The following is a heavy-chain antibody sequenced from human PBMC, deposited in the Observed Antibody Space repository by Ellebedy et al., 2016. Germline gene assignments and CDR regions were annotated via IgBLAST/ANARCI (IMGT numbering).Heavy chain of an antibody. V-gene: IGHV3-23*01. Sequence: GESLKISCAASGFTFSSYAMSWVRQAPGKGLEWVSAISGSGGSTYYADSVKGRFTISRDNSKNTLYLQMNSLRAEDTAVYYCAKALPSDSSGYSYYYGMDVWGQGTTVTVSS. D-gene: IGHD3-22*01. CDR2: ISGSGGST. CDR1: GFTFSSYA. J-gene: IGHJ6*02. CDR3: AKALPSDSSGYSYYYGMDV.